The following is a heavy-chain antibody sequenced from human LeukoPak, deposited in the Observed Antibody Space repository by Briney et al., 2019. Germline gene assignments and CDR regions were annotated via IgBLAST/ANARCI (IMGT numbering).Heavy chain of an antibody. J-gene: IGHJ3*02. CDR3: ARDGITMVRGVITDAFDI. Sequence: SETLSLTCAVYGGSFSGYYWSWIRQPPGKGLEWIGEINHSRSTNYNPSLKSRVTISVDTSKNQFSLKLSSVTAADTAVYYCARDGITMVRGVITDAFDIWGQGTMVTVSS. D-gene: IGHD3-10*01. CDR2: INHSRST. CDR1: GGSFSGYY. V-gene: IGHV4-34*01.